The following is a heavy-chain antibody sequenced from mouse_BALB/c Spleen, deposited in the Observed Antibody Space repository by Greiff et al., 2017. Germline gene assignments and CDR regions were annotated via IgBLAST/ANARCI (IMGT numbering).Heavy chain of an antibody. V-gene: IGHV5-9-4*01. CDR1: GFTFSSYA. CDR2: ISSGGSYT. J-gene: IGHJ3*01. D-gene: IGHD2-1*01. Sequence: EVKLMESGGGLVKPGGSLKLSCAASGFTFSSYAMSWVRQSPEKRLEWVAEISSGGSYTYYPDTVTGRFTISRDNAKNTLYLEMSSLRSEDTAMYYCARNGGNRAWFAYWGQGTLVTVSA. CDR3: ARNGGNRAWFAY.